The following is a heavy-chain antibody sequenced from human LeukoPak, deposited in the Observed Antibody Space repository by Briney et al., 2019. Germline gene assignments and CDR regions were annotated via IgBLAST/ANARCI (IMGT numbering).Heavy chain of an antibody. Sequence: PSETLSLTCTVSGGSFSSGGYYWSWIRQHPGKGLEWIGYIFYSGTTYYNPSLKSRVIISVDASKNQFSLRLSSVTAADTAVYYCARDRRYCSSTSCRDAFDIWGQGTMVTVSS. CDR1: GGSFSSGGYY. J-gene: IGHJ3*02. CDR2: IFYSGTT. CDR3: ARDRRYCSSTSCRDAFDI. V-gene: IGHV4-31*03. D-gene: IGHD2-2*01.